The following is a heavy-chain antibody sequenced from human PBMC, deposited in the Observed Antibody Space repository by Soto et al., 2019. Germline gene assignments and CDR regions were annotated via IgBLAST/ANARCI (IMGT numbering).Heavy chain of an antibody. Sequence: QVQLVESGGGVVQPGRSLRLSCAASGFTFSSYGMHWVRQAPGKGLEWVAGISYDGSNKYYADSLKGRFTISRDNSKNSLYLQMNSLRAEDTAVYYCARSVGPLRRTVRTAVGMFDPWGQGTLVTVSS. J-gene: IGHJ5*02. CDR2: ISYDGSNK. CDR3: ARSVGPLRRTVRTAVGMFDP. CDR1: GFTFSSYG. V-gene: IGHV3-30*03. D-gene: IGHD3-10*02.